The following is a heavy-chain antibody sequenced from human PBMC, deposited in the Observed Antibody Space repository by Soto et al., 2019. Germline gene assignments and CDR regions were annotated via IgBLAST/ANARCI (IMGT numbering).Heavy chain of an antibody. D-gene: IGHD6-13*01. CDR3: ARESRSVAGTVEY. V-gene: IGHV4-4*07. CDR1: GASISNYY. Sequence: QVQLQESGPGLLKPSETLSLTCTVSGASISNYYWSWIWRPAGKGLEWIGRIDGSGNTNYNPSHKSRVTMSVDTSKNQFSLKLSSVTAADTAVYYCARESRSVAGTVEYWGQGTLVTVSS. J-gene: IGHJ4*02. CDR2: IDGSGNT.